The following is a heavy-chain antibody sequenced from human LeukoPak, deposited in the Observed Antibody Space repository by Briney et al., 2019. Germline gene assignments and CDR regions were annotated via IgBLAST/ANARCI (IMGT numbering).Heavy chain of an antibody. CDR3: ARGPAYDFWSGPWGLFDP. V-gene: IGHV3-7*01. CDR1: GFTFSSYW. D-gene: IGHD3-3*01. CDR2: IKQDGSEK. Sequence: GGSLRLSCAASGFTFSSYWMSWVRQAPGKGLEWVANIKQDGSEKYYVDSVKGRFTISRDNAKNSLYLQMNSLRAEDTAVYYCARGPAYDFWSGPWGLFDPWGQGTLVTVSS. J-gene: IGHJ5*02.